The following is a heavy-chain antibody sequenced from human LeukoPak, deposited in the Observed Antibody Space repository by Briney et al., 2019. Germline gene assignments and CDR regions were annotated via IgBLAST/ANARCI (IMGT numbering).Heavy chain of an antibody. CDR1: GGTFSSYA. D-gene: IGHD5-12*01. J-gene: IGHJ4*02. Sequence: SVNVSCKASGGTFSSYAISWVRQAPGQGLEWMGGIIPIFGTANYAQKFQGRVTITADESTSTAYMELSSLRSEDTAVYYCARGYSGYDTFDYWGQGTLVTVPS. CDR3: ARGYSGYDTFDY. CDR2: IIPIFGTA. V-gene: IGHV1-69*13.